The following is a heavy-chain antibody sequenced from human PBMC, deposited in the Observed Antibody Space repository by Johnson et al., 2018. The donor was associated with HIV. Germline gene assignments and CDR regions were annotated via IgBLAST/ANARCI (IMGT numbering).Heavy chain of an antibody. J-gene: IGHJ3*02. Sequence: VQLVESGGGVVQPGRSLRLSCAVSGIIFSHYGMHWVRQAPGKGLEWVALISYDGSNKYYADSVKGRFTISRDNSKNTLYLQMNSLRAEDTAVYYCAKDFGIVVVKSAFDIWGQGTMVTVSS. CDR2: ISYDGSNK. CDR3: AKDFGIVVVKSAFDI. V-gene: IGHV3-30*18. D-gene: IGHD3-22*01. CDR1: GIIFSHYG.